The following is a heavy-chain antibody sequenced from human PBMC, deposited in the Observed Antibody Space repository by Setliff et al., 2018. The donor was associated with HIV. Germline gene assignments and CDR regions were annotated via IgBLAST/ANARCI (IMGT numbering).Heavy chain of an antibody. J-gene: IGHJ3*02. V-gene: IGHV4-59*08. CDR1: GGSISNYY. Sequence: PSETLSLTCTVSGGSISNYYWSWIRQPPGKELEWIGYIYYSGSPNYNPSLKSRVTISLDTSKNQFSLKLSSVTAADTAVYYCARPRPSSIAARGGFDAFDIWGQGTMVTVSS. D-gene: IGHD6-6*01. CDR3: ARPRPSSIAARGGFDAFDI. CDR2: IYYSGSP.